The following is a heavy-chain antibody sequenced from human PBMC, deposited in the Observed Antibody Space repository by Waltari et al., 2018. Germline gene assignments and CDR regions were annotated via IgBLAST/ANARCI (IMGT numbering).Heavy chain of an antibody. D-gene: IGHD5-12*01. CDR1: GYSISSGYY. J-gene: IGHJ3*02. V-gene: IGHV4-38-2*01. CDR3: ARPSRWLQPPNAFDI. CDR2: IYHSGST. Sequence: QVQLQESGPGLVKPSETLSLTCAVSGYSISSGYYWGWIRQPPGKGLEWIGSIYHSGSTYYNPSLKSRVTISVDTSKNQFSLKLSSVTAADTAVYYCARPSRWLQPPNAFDIWGQGTMVIVSS.